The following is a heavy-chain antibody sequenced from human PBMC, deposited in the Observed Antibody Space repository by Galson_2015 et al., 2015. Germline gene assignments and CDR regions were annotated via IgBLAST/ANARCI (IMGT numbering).Heavy chain of an antibody. CDR1: GGSFSGFS. CDR2: MNQSGTS. J-gene: IGHJ6*03. CDR3: ARGWKVVAAGKGYYMDV. Sequence: GALSLTCAVFGGSFSGFSLRWGRQPPGKGLGGVGGMNQSGTSHYNPSLQSTVTLSVDTSKKKVFPDTSSVTAADTAVYYCARGWKVVAAGKGYYMDVWGKGTAVTVSS. V-gene: IGHV4-34*01. D-gene: IGHD6-13*01.